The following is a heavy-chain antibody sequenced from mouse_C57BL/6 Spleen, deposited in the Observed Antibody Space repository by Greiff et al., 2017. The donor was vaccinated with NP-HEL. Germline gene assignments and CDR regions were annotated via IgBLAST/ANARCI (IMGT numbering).Heavy chain of an antibody. V-gene: IGHV1-80*01. J-gene: IGHJ2*01. Sequence: VKLQESGAELVKPGASVKISCKASGYAFSSYWMNWVKQRPGKGLEWIGQIYPGDGDTNYNGKFKGKATLTADKSSSTAYMQLSSLTSEDSAVYFCGTTVVATGGYFDYWGQGTTLTVSS. CDR2: IYPGDGDT. D-gene: IGHD1-1*01. CDR3: GTTVVATGGYFDY. CDR1: GYAFSSYW.